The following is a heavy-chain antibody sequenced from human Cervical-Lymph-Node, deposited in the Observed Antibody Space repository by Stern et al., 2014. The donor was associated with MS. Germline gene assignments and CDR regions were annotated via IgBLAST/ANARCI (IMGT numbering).Heavy chain of an antibody. CDR2: ISYDGSNK. CDR3: AKDVAHLGYSDY. V-gene: IGHV3-30*18. CDR1: GFTFSSYG. J-gene: IGHJ4*02. Sequence: VQLVESGGGVVQPGRSLRLSCAASGFTFSSYGMHWVRQAPGKGLEWVAVISYDGSNKYYADSVKGRFTISRVNSKNTLYLQMNSLRAEDTAVYYCAKDVAHLGYSDYWGQGTLVTVSS. D-gene: IGHD3-16*02.